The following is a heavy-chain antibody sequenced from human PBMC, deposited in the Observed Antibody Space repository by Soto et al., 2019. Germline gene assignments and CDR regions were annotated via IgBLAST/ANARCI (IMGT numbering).Heavy chain of an antibody. Sequence: EASLKISCKGSGYSFTSYWIGWVRQMPGKGLEWMGIIYPGDSDTRYSPSFQGQVTISADKSISTAYLQWSSLKASDTAMYYCARLGVPAAMFSRGNWFDPWGQGTLVTVSS. CDR3: ARLGVPAAMFSRGNWFDP. D-gene: IGHD2-2*01. CDR2: IYPGDSDT. V-gene: IGHV5-51*01. J-gene: IGHJ5*02. CDR1: GYSFTSYW.